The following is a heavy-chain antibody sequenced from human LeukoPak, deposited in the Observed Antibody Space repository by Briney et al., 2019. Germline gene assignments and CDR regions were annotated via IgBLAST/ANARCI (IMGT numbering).Heavy chain of an antibody. Sequence: SETLSLTCTVSGGSISSYYWSWIRQPPGKGLEWIGYIYHSGSTYYNPSLKSRVTISVDRSKNQFSLKLSSVTAADTAVYYCARGLDYYDSSGSAFDLWGRGTLVTVSS. J-gene: IGHJ2*01. D-gene: IGHD3-22*01. CDR3: ARGLDYYDSSGSAFDL. CDR2: IYHSGST. V-gene: IGHV4-59*12. CDR1: GGSISSYY.